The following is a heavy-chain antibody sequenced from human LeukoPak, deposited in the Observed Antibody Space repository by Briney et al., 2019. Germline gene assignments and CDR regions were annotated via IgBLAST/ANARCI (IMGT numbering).Heavy chain of an antibody. CDR3: ARFDDYGDYYFDY. CDR1: GYTFTCYY. CDR2: INPNSGGT. V-gene: IGHV1-2*06. J-gene: IGHJ4*02. D-gene: IGHD4-17*01. Sequence: ASVKVSCKASGYTFTCYYMHWVRQAPGQGLEWMGRINPNSGGTNYAQKFQGRVTMTRDTSISTAYMELSRLRSDDTAVYYCARFDDYGDYYFDYWGQGTLVTVSS.